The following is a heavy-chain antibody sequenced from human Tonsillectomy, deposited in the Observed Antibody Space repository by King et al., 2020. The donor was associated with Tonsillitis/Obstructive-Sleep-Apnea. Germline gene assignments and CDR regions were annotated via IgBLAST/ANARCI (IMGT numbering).Heavy chain of an antibody. CDR2: INPNSGGT. D-gene: IGHD3-10*01. V-gene: IGHV1-2*02. CDR1: GYTFTGSY. J-gene: IGHJ6*02. Sequence: QLVQSGAEVKKPGASVKVSCKASGYTFTGSYMHWVRQAPGQGLEWMGWINPNSGGTNFAQKFQGRVTMTRDTSISTAYMELSRLTSDDTAVYYCATEGGWVRGVNDLGMDVWGQGTTVTVSS. CDR3: ATEGGWVRGVNDLGMDV.